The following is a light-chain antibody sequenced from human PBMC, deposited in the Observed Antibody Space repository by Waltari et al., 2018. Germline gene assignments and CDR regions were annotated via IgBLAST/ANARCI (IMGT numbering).Light chain of an antibody. J-gene: IGLJ3*02. CDR1: TGVVTTKYY. CDR2: ETD. CDR3: SLYYGDARWV. Sequence: VLTQEPSLTVSPGGTVTLTCDSTTGVVTTKYYPNWFQQKPGQSPRTLIYETDKKHAGTPARVSGSLLGGKAALTRSNVQPEDEADYYCSLYYGDARWVFGGGTKLTVL. V-gene: IGLV7-43*01.